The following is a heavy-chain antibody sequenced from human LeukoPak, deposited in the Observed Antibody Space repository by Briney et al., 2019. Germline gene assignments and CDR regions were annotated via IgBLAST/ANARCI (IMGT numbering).Heavy chain of an antibody. D-gene: IGHD2/OR15-2a*01. CDR2: IYYSGST. CDR1: GGSISSSSYY. CDR3: ATYLNSYFDY. V-gene: IGHV4-39*01. J-gene: IGHJ4*02. Sequence: PSETLSLTCTVSGGSISSSSYYWGWIRQPPGKGLEWIGSIYYSGSTYYNPSLKSRVTISVDTSKNQFSLKLSSVTAADTAVYYCATYLNSYFDYWGQGTLVTVSS.